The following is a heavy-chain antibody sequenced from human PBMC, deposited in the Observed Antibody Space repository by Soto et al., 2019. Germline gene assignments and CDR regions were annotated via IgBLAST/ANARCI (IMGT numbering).Heavy chain of an antibody. D-gene: IGHD4-17*01. V-gene: IGHV4-59*11. Sequence: SETLSLTCTVSGGSISSHYWTWIRQPPGRRLEWIAYISDTRGSSYNPSLKSRGTISLDRSKNQFSLKLTSVTAADTAIYYCANQNYGDSDYWGQGTLVTVSS. CDR1: GGSISSHY. CDR2: ISDTRGS. CDR3: ANQNYGDSDY. J-gene: IGHJ4*02.